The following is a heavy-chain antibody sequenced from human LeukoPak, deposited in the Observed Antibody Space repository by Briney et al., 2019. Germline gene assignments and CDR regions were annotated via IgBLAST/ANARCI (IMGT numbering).Heavy chain of an antibody. J-gene: IGHJ6*02. V-gene: IGHV4-61*02. CDR2: IYTSGHT. CDR1: DASITSGNYF. CDR3: ASGAWSGYYYYGMDV. D-gene: IGHD3-3*01. Sequence: SETLSLTCTVSDASITSGNYFWYWIRQPAGKGLEWIGRIYTSGHTNYNPSLKSRVTISLDTSKNQFSLKVSSVTAADTAVYYCASGAWSGYYYYGMDVWGQGTTVTVSS.